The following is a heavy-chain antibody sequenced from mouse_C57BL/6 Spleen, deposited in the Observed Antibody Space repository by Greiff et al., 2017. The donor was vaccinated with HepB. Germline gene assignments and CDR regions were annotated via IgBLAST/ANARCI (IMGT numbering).Heavy chain of an antibody. CDR2: IYPGSGNT. D-gene: IGHD3-2*02. CDR1: GYSFTSYY. J-gene: IGHJ4*01. V-gene: IGHV1-66*01. Sequence: VQLQQSGPELVKPGASVKISCKASGYSFTSYYIHWVKQRPGQGLEWIGWIYPGSGNTKYNEKFKGKATLTADTSSSTAYMQLSSLTSEDSAVYYCARQLRLRYYAMDYWGQGTSVTVSS. CDR3: ARQLRLRYYAMDY.